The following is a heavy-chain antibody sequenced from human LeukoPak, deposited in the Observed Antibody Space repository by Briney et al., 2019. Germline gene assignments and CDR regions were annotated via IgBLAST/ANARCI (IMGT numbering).Heavy chain of an antibody. J-gene: IGHJ4*02. D-gene: IGHD5-12*01. CDR2: ISDNGVYA. CDR3: SKRDIVAGVVDR. V-gene: IGHV3-23*01. CDR1: GFSFSTYA. Sequence: PGGSLRLSCAASGFSFSTYAMGWVRQAPGKGLEWVSIISDNGVYAYYADSVKGRFTISRDNSKDTLYLQMNSLRAEDTAVYYCSKRDIVAGVVDRWVQGALVTVSS.